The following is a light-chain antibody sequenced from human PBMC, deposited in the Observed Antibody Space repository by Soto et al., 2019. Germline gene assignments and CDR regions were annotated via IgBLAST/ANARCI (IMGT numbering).Light chain of an antibody. CDR1: QDISHN. CDR3: QHYDTLPPT. CDR2: DAS. Sequence: DIQMTQSPSSLSASVGDRVTITCQASQDISHNLNWFQQKPGKAPNLLIFDASKLETGVPSRFTGSGSGTHFSFTITSLQPEDIATYYCQHYDTLPPTFGGGTKAEIQ. V-gene: IGKV1-33*01. J-gene: IGKJ4*01.